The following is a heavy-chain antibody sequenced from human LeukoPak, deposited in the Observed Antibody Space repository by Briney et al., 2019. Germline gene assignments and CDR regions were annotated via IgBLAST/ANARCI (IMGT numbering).Heavy chain of an antibody. CDR1: GFTFSSYS. CDR3: AKAVAAAGFDY. D-gene: IGHD6-13*01. J-gene: IGHJ4*02. CDR2: ISGSGGST. V-gene: IGHV3-23*01. Sequence: GGSLRLSCAASGFTFSSYSMNWVRQAPGKGLEWVSAISGSGGSTYYADSVKGRFTISRDNSKNTLYLQMNSLRAEDTAVYYCAKAVAAAGFDYWGQGTLVTVSS.